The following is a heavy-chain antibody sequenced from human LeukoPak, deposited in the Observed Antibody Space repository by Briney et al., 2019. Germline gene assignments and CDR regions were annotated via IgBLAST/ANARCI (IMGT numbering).Heavy chain of an antibody. Sequence: GGSLRLSCAASGFTVSSNYMSWVRQAPGKGLEWVSVIYSGGSTYYADSVKGRFTISRDNSKNTLYLQMNSLRAEDTAVYYCARVTTIYYFDYWGQGTLVTVSS. D-gene: IGHD4-17*01. CDR1: GFTVSSNY. CDR3: ARVTTIYYFDY. V-gene: IGHV3-66*01. J-gene: IGHJ4*02. CDR2: IYSGGST.